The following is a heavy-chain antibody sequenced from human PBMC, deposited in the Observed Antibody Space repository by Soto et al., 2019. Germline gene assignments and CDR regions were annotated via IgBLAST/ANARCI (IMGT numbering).Heavy chain of an antibody. V-gene: IGHV1-69*01. D-gene: IGHD3-22*01. J-gene: IGHJ6*02. CDR1: GGTFSSYA. CDR2: IIPIFGTA. CDR3: ATSTETRITMIVVVYYYGMDV. Sequence: QVQLVQSGAEVKKPGSSVKVSCKASGGTFSSYAISWVRQAPGQGLEWMGGIIPIFGTANYAQKFQGRVTITADESTSTAYMELSGLRSEDTAVYYCATSTETRITMIVVVYYYGMDVWGQGTTVTVSS.